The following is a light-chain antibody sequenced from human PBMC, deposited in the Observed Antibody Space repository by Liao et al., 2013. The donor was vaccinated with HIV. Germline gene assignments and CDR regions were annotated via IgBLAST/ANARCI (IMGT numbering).Light chain of an antibody. J-gene: IGLJ1*01. CDR3: QAWDGDTAV. V-gene: IGLV3-1*01. Sequence: SYEVTQPPSVSVSPGQTASISCSADKLGGQDVSWYQQKPGQSPVLVMYQDDKRPSGVPERFSGSNSDNRATLTVSGTQAVDEAAYYCQAWDGDTAVFGTGTRVTVL. CDR1: KLGGQD. CDR2: QDD.